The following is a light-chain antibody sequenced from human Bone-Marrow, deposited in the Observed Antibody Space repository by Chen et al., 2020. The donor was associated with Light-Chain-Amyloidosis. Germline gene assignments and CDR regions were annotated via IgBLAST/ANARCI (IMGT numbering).Light chain of an antibody. CDR2: EVT. V-gene: IGLV2-14*01. J-gene: IGLJ6*01. CDR3: SSYTITYTLL. Sequence: QSALTQPASVSGSPGQAITISCTGTSSDVGGDNHVSWYQQHPDKAPKLLIYEVTKRPSRVPDRFTGSMSDNPASLTICGLHTEDEADYFCSSYTITYTLLFGSGTRVTVL. CDR1: SSDVGGDNH.